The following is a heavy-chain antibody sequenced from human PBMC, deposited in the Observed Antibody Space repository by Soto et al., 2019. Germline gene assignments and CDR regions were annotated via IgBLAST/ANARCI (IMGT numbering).Heavy chain of an antibody. CDR2: ISWDGGST. Sequence: GGSLRLSCAASECTFDDYTMHWVRQAPGKGLEWVSLISWDGGSTYYADSVKSRFTISRDNSKNSLYLQMNSLRTEDTALYYCAKDDRIAAAGSHYYGMDVWGQGTTVTVSS. CDR3: AKDDRIAAAGSHYYGMDV. J-gene: IGHJ6*02. CDR1: ECTFDDYT. D-gene: IGHD6-13*01. V-gene: IGHV3-43*01.